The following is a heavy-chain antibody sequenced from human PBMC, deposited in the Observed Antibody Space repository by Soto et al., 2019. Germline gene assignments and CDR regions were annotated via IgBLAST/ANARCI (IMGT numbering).Heavy chain of an antibody. CDR2: IYPDDSDT. CDR3: ARRGSSSWYYNY. V-gene: IGHV5-51*01. Sequence: PRESLKISCQGSGYSFTNYWIAWVRQMPGKGLEWMGRIYPDDSDTRYGPSFQGQVTISADKSISTAYLQWSSLKASDTAMYYCARRGSSSWYYNYWGQGTLVTVSS. CDR1: GYSFTNYW. D-gene: IGHD6-13*01. J-gene: IGHJ4*02.